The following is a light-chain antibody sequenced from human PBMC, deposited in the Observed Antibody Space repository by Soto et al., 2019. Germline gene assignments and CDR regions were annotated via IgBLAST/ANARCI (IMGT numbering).Light chain of an antibody. Sequence: EIVLTQSPATLSFSPGERATLSCRASQSVSSYFAWYQQKPGQAPSLLIYDASTRATGIPARFSGSGSGTDFTLTIISLEPEDFAVYYCQQRSNWPRITFGKGARVEIK. CDR1: QSVSSY. V-gene: IGKV3-11*01. CDR2: DAS. J-gene: IGKJ5*01. CDR3: QQRSNWPRIT.